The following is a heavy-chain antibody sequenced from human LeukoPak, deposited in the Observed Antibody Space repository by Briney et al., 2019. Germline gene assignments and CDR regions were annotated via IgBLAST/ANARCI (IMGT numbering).Heavy chain of an antibody. Sequence: GGSLRLSCAASGFTFSSYSMNWVRQAPGKGLEWVSYISSSSSTIYYADSVKGRFTISRDNAKNSLYLQMNSLRAEDTAVYYCARPGTCFDYWGQGTLATVSS. J-gene: IGHJ4*02. CDR3: ARPGTCFDY. CDR2: ISSSSSTI. V-gene: IGHV3-48*01. CDR1: GFTFSSYS. D-gene: IGHD1-1*01.